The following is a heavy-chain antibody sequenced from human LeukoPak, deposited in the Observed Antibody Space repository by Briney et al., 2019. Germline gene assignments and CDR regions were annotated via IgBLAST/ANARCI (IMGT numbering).Heavy chain of an antibody. V-gene: IGHV4-30-4*01. D-gene: IGHD3-3*01. CDR3: ARDSRVLDFWSGYDYYYGMDV. CDR2: IYYSGST. J-gene: IGHJ6*02. Sequence: PSETLSLTCTVSGGSISCGDYYWSWIRQPPGKGLEWIGYIYYSGSTYYNPSLKSRVTISVDTSKNQFSLKLSSVTAADTAVYYCARDSRVLDFWSGYDYYYGMDVWGQGTTVTVSS. CDR1: GGSISCGDYY.